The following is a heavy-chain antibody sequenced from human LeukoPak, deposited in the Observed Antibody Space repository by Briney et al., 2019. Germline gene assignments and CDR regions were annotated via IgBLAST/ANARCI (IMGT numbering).Heavy chain of an antibody. Sequence: SGGSLRLSCAASGFTFSSYGMHWVRQAPGKGLEWVAFIRYDGSNKYYADSVKGRFTISRDNSKNTLYLQMNSLRAEDTAVYYCARGDPHGAYFDYWGQGALVTVSS. CDR3: ARGDPHGAYFDY. CDR2: IRYDGSNK. D-gene: IGHD5-24*01. V-gene: IGHV3-30*02. CDR1: GFTFSSYG. J-gene: IGHJ4*02.